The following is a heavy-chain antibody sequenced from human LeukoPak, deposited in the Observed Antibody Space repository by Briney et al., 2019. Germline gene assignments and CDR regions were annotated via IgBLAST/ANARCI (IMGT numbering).Heavy chain of an antibody. Sequence: ASVKVSCKASGYTFTNYYIHWVRQAPGQGLEWMGIINPAGGSTGYAQKFQGRVTMTRDTSTSTVYMELSSLRSEDTAVYYCARISGSGSYYGPFDYWGQGTLVTVSS. CDR1: GYTFTNYY. V-gene: IGHV1-46*01. J-gene: IGHJ4*02. CDR2: INPAGGST. D-gene: IGHD3-10*01. CDR3: ARISGSGSYYGPFDY.